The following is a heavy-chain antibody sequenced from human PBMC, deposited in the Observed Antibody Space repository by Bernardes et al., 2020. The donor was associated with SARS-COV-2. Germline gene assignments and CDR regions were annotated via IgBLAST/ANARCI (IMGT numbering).Heavy chain of an antibody. CDR3: ARDNTDYYGSGSDFDY. D-gene: IGHD3-10*01. CDR2: IWYDGSNK. J-gene: IGHJ4*02. Sequence: GGSLRLSRAASGFTFSSYGMHWVRQAPGKGLEWVAVIWYDGSNKYYADSVKGRFTISRDNSKNTLYLQMNSLRAEDTAVYYCARDNTDYYGSGSDFDYWGQGTLVTDSA. CDR1: GFTFSSYG. V-gene: IGHV3-33*01.